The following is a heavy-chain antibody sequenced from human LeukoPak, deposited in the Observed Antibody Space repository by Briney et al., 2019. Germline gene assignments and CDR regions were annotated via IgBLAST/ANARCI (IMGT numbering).Heavy chain of an antibody. CDR3: ARIEDVTRGYNHAYYFDY. Sequence: SETLSLTCTVSGGSISGWYWSWIRQPPGKGLEWIGYIYGSGNTNYNPSLKSRVTMSIDTSKNQFSLKLRTATAADTAVYYCARIEDVTRGYNHAYYFDYWGQGTLVTVSS. CDR2: IYGSGNT. V-gene: IGHV4-59*08. CDR1: GGSISGWY. J-gene: IGHJ4*02. D-gene: IGHD5-18*01.